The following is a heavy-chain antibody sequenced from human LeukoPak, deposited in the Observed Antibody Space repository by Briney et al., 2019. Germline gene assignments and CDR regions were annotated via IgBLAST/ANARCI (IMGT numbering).Heavy chain of an antibody. V-gene: IGHV4-38-2*02. CDR2: IYHSGST. CDR3: AREVRGIAAARDAFDI. Sequence: SETLSLTCTVSGYSISSGYYWGWIRQPPGKGLEWIGSIYHSGSTYYNPSLKSRVTISVDTSKNQFSLKLSSVTAADTAVYYCAREVRGIAAARDAFDIWGQGTMVTVSS. D-gene: IGHD6-13*01. CDR1: GYSISSGYY. J-gene: IGHJ3*02.